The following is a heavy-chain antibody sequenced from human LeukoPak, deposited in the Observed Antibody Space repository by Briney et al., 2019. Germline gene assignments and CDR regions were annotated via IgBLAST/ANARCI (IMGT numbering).Heavy chain of an antibody. CDR2: INPSGGST. J-gene: IGHJ4*02. Sequence: ASVKVSCKASGYTYTSYYMHWVRQAPGQGLEWMGIINPSGGSTTYAQRFQGRVTMTRDTSTSTVYVELSSLRSEDTAVYYCARGGPEYLSEYWGQGTLVIVSS. CDR1: GYTYTSYY. CDR3: ARGGPEYLSEY. V-gene: IGHV1-46*01. D-gene: IGHD1-14*01.